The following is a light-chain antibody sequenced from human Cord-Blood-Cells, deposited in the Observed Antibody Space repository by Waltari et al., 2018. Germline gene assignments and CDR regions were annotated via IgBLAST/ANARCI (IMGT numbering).Light chain of an antibody. CDR1: QSVSSSY. CDR3: QQYGSSPPLT. V-gene: IGKV3-20*01. Sequence: EIVLTQSPGTLSLSPGERATLSCRASQSVSSSYLAWYQQKPGQAPRLLIYGASSRATGIPDMFSGSGSGTDFTLTISRLVPEDFAVYDCQQYGSSPPLTFGGGTKVEIK. J-gene: IGKJ4*01. CDR2: GAS.